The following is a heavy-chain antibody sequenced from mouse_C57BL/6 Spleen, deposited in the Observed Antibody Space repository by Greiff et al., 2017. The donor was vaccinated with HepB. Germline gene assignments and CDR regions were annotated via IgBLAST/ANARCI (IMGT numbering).Heavy chain of an antibody. CDR1: GYTFTSYW. CDR2: IYPGSGST. D-gene: IGHD1-1*01. J-gene: IGHJ2*01. V-gene: IGHV1-55*01. Sequence: VQLQQPGAELVKPGASVKMSCKASGYTFTSYWITWVKQRPGQGLEWIGDIYPGSGSTNYNEKFKSKATLTVDTSSSTAYMQLSSLTSEDSAVYYCARGAAITTVSFFDYWGQGTTLTVSS. CDR3: ARGAAITTVSFFDY.